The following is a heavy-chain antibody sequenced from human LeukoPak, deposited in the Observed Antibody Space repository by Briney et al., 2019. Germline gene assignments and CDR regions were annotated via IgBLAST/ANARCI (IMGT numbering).Heavy chain of an antibody. V-gene: IGHV4-34*01. Sequence: SETLSLTCAVYGGSFSNYYRSWIRQPPGKGLEWIGEINHSGSTNYNPSLKSRVTMSVDTSKNQVSLKLSSVTAADTAVYYCARGPITMIRGLAWGQGTLVTVSS. CDR2: INHSGST. CDR1: GGSFSNYY. CDR3: ARGPITMIRGLA. D-gene: IGHD3-10*01. J-gene: IGHJ5*02.